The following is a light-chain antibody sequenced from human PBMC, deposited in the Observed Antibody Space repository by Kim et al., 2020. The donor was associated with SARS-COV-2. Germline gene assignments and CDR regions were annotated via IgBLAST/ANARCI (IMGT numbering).Light chain of an antibody. CDR1: SSNCGAGYD. CDR3: QSYDHSLSDV. V-gene: IGLV1-40*01. J-gene: IGLJ1*01. Sequence: GQRITTPSTGRSSNCGAGYDVHWYQQLPGTAPKLLIYGNTNRPSGGPDLFSGSRSGTSASLAITGLQAEDEAHYYCQSYDHSLSDVFGTGTKVTVL. CDR2: GNT.